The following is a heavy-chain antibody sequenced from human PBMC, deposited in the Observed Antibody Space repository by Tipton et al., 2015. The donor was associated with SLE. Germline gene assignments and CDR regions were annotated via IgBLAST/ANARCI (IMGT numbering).Heavy chain of an antibody. V-gene: IGHV4-59*01. J-gene: IGHJ4*02. CDR3: ARASTVVAAPDY. CDR1: GGSISSYY. D-gene: IGHD2-15*01. CDR2: IYYSGST. Sequence: TLSLTCTVSGGSISSYYWSWIRQPPGKGLEWIGYIYYSGSTNYNPSLKSRVTISVDTSKNQFSLKLSSVTAADTAVYYCARASTVVAAPDYWGQGTLVTVSS.